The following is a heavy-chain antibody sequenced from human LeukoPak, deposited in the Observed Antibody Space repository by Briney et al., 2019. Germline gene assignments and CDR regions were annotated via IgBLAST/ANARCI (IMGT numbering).Heavy chain of an antibody. CDR2: INHSGST. D-gene: IGHD2-15*01. CDR3: ARETSCSGGSCYSYYYYYMDV. J-gene: IGHJ6*03. Sequence: SETLSLTCAVYGGSFSGYYWSWIRQPPGKGLEWIGEINHSGSTNYNPSLKSRVTISVDTSKNPFSLKLSSVTAADTAVYYCARETSCSGGSCYSYYYYYMDVWGKGTTVTVSS. CDR1: GGSFSGYY. V-gene: IGHV4-34*01.